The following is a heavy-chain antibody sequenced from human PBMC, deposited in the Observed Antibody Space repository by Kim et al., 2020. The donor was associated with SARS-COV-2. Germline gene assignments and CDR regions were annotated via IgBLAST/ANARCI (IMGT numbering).Heavy chain of an antibody. CDR3: ARLPARPRVTFDY. CDR2: IFYSGTT. V-gene: IGHV4-39*01. D-gene: IGHD4-17*01. J-gene: IGHJ4*02. Sequence: SETLSLTCTVSGGSISSSHYYWGWIRQPPGRGLEWIGSIFYSGTTYYNPPLKSRATISLDTSKNQFSLKLSSVTAANTAVYYCARLPARPRVTFDYWGQG. CDR1: GGSISSSHYY.